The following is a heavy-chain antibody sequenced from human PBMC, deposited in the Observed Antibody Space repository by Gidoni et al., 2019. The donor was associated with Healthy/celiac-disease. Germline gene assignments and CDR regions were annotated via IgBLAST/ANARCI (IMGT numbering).Heavy chain of an antibody. V-gene: IGHV1-69*06. Sequence: QVQLVQSGADVKQPGSSVTVSCQASGGTFISSAISWVRQAPGQGLEWMGGIIPIGGTAKDAQKCQGRVTITADKSTSTAYMELSSLRYEDTAVYYWAGEGYCSSTAVGVCAFDIWGQGTMVTVSS. J-gene: IGHJ3*02. CDR3: AGEGYCSSTAVGVCAFDI. CDR2: IIPIGGTA. D-gene: IGHD2-2*01. CDR1: GGTFISSA.